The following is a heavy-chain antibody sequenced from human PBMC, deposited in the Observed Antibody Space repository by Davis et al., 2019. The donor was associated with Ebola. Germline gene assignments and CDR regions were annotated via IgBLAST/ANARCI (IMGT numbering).Heavy chain of an antibody. CDR1: GFTFSSYA. V-gene: IGHV3-23*01. CDR3: ARDPVRFLEWLVYYYGMDV. Sequence: GGSLRLSCAASGFTFSSYAMSWVRQAPGKGLEWVSAISGSGGSTYYADSVKGRFTISRDNSKNSLYLQMNSLRAEDTAVYYCARDPVRFLEWLVYYYGMDVWGQGTTVTVSS. D-gene: IGHD3-3*01. CDR2: ISGSGGST. J-gene: IGHJ6*02.